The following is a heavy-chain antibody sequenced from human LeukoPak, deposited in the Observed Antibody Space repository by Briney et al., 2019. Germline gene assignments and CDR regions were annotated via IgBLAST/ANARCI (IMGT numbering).Heavy chain of an antibody. D-gene: IGHD6-19*01. V-gene: IGHV1-69*04. CDR3: ARDYRPGYSSGWYPDY. CDR1: GGTFSSYA. J-gene: IGHJ4*02. CDR2: IIPILGIA. Sequence: GASVKVSCKASGGTFSSYAISWVRQAPGQGLEWMGRIIPILGIANYAQKFLGRVTITADKSTSTAYMELSSLRSEDTAVYYCARDYRPGYSSGWYPDYWGQGTLVTVSS.